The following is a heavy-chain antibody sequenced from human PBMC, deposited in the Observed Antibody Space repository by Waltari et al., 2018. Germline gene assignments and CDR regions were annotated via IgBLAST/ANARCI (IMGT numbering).Heavy chain of an antibody. CDR3: ARAPTVRGRRPGGSSWYLFDY. J-gene: IGHJ4*02. D-gene: IGHD6-13*01. CDR1: GYTFTSYD. Sequence: QVQLVQSGAEVKKPGASVKVSCKASGYTFTSYDINWVRQATGQGLEWMGWMNPNSGNTGYAQKFQGRVTITRNTYISTAYMELSSLRSEDTAVYYCARAPTVRGRRPGGSSWYLFDYWGQGTLVTVSS. CDR2: MNPNSGNT. V-gene: IGHV1-8*03.